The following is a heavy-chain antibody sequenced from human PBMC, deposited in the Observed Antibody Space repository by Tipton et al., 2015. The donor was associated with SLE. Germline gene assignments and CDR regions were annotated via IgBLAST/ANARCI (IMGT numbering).Heavy chain of an antibody. CDR3: AHANWGTNFDY. CDR1: GGSINNYY. Sequence: LRLSCTVSGGSINNYYWSWVRQPPGMGLEWIGNIFYSGSTYYNPSLESRVTISVDTSKNQFSLKLSSVTAADTAVFYCAHANWGTNFDYWGQGTLVTVSS. D-gene: IGHD7-27*01. V-gene: IGHV4-59*04. J-gene: IGHJ4*02. CDR2: IFYSGST.